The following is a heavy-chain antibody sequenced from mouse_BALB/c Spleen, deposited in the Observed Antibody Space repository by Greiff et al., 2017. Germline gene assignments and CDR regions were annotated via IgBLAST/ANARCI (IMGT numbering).Heavy chain of an antibody. CDR2: IYPGDGDT. D-gene: IGHD1-2*01. Sequence: VMLVESGPELVKPGASVKISCKASGYAFSSSWMNWVKQRPGQGLEWIGRIYPGDGDTNYNGKFKGKATLTADKSSSTAYMQLSSLTSVDSAVYFCARSPGITYYFDYWGQGTTLTVSS. CDR3: ARSPGITYYFDY. V-gene: IGHV1-82*01. J-gene: IGHJ2*01. CDR1: GYAFSSSW.